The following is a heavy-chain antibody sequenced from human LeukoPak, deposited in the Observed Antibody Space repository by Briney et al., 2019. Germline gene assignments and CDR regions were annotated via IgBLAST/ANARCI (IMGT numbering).Heavy chain of an antibody. D-gene: IGHD3-3*01. CDR1: GFTFSSYS. CDR3: ATFSYYDFWSGYYPNPFDY. V-gene: IGHV3-21*01. Sequence: GGSLRLSCAASGFTFSSYSMNWVRQAPGKGLEWVSPISSSSSYIYYADSVKGRFTISRDNAKNSLYLQMNSLRAEDTAVYYCATFSYYDFWSGYYPNPFDYWGQGTLVTVSS. CDR2: ISSSSSYI. J-gene: IGHJ4*02.